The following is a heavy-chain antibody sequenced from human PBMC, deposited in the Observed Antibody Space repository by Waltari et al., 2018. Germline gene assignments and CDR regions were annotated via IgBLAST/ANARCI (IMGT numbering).Heavy chain of an antibody. J-gene: IGHJ3*02. CDR2: ISPIFGTA. CDR1: GGTFSSYA. Sequence: QVQLVQSGAEVKKPGSSVKVSCKASGGTFSSYAISWVRQAPGQGIEWMGRISPIFGTANYAPKFQGRVTITADKSTRTAYMELSSLSSEDTAVYYCARKGPLRAFDIWGQGTMVTVSS. CDR3: ARKGPLRAFDI. V-gene: IGHV1-69*08. D-gene: IGHD4-17*01.